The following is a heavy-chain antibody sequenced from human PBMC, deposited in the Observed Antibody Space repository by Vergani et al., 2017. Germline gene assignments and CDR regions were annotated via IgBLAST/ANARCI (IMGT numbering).Heavy chain of an antibody. CDR3: AGCPRGDFWGGYPDS. D-gene: IGHD3-3*01. CDR1: GGDVSTTTYY. J-gene: IGHJ5*01. CDR2: IYYTGSS. Sequence: QLQLQESGPGLMKPSETLSLTCVVSGGDVSTTTYYWGWIRQPPGQWLQWIGSIYYTGSSYYNPSLKSRVAISVDTSKNHFSLKLNSLTVTDTAVYYCAGCPRGDFWGGYPDSWGQGILVTVSS. V-gene: IGHV4-39*01.